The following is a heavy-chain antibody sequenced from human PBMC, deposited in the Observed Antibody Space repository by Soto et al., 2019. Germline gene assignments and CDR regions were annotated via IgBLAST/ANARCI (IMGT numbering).Heavy chain of an antibody. V-gene: IGHV3-30-3*01. CDR2: ISFDGSTE. J-gene: IGHJ6*02. CDR3: ARSRQGSGSYTHFYYGLDV. Sequence: GGSLRLSCAASGFTFISYAMHWVRQAPGKGLEWVAVISFDGSTEYYADSVKGRFTISRDNSKNTVYLQMNSLRSEDTAVYYCARSRQGSGSYTHFYYGLDVWGQGTTVTVSS. D-gene: IGHD3-10*01. CDR1: GFTFISYA.